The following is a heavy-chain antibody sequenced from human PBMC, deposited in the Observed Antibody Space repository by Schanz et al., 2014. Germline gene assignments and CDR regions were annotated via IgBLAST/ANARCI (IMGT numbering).Heavy chain of an antibody. Sequence: EGQLLESGGGLIQPGGSLRLSCAASGFTFSSYAMSWVRQAPGKGLEWVSTISASGGSTYYADSVKGRFTISRDNSKNILYLQMNSLRAEDTAVYYCAREQIMAAAGRVDYWGHGTLVTVSS. CDR1: GFTFSSYA. CDR3: AREQIMAAAGRVDY. V-gene: IGHV3-23*01. D-gene: IGHD6-13*01. J-gene: IGHJ4*01. CDR2: ISASGGST.